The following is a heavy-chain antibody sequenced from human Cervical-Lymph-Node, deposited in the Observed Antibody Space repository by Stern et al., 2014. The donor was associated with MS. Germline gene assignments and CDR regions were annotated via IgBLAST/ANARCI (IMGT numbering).Heavy chain of an antibody. CDR1: GGSFNNYA. Sequence: VQLVESGAEVKQPGSAVKVSCKASGGSFNNYAINWVRQAPGQGLEWVGGVIPIFGTPHYAHKFQGRLTFTADESTNTAYMELSSLRSEDSAVYYCARDGDTAMVTPLYFFAFWGQGTLVIVSS. D-gene: IGHD5-18*01. V-gene: IGHV1-69*01. CDR3: ARDGDTAMVTPLYFFAF. CDR2: VIPIFGTP. J-gene: IGHJ4*02.